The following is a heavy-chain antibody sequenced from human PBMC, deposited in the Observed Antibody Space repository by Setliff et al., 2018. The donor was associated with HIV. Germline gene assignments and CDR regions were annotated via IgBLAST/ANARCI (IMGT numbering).Heavy chain of an antibody. Sequence: GGSLRLSCAASGFTFSSYGMSWVRQAPGKGLEWVSSISGSSSYIYYADSVKGRFTISRDNAKNSLYLQMNSLRAEDTAVYYCAFLGFYGGNFDYWGQGTLVTVSS. J-gene: IGHJ4*02. V-gene: IGHV3-21*01. CDR1: GFTFSSYG. CDR3: AFLGFYGGNFDY. D-gene: IGHD4-17*01. CDR2: ISGSSSYI.